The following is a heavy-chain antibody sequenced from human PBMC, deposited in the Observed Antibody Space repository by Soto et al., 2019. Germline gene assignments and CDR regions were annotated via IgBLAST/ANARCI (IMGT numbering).Heavy chain of an antibody. CDR3: ARANIVVVPAEIDY. V-gene: IGHV4-39*01. D-gene: IGHD2-2*01. CDR1: SGSISSSIYC. CDR2: IYYSGST. J-gene: IGHJ4*02. Sequence: SKSPSLTRTVSSGSISSSIYCWGWISQPPGKGRKWIGSIYYSGSTYYNPSLKSRVTISVDTSKNQFSLKLSFVTVADTAVYYCARANIVVVPAEIDYWGQGTLVTVSS.